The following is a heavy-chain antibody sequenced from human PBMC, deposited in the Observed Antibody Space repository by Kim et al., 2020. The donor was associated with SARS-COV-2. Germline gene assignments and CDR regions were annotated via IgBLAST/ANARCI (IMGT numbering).Heavy chain of an antibody. Sequence: GESLKISCKGSGYSFTSYWISWVRQMPGKGLEWMGRIDPSDSYTNYSPSFQGHVTISADKSISTAYLQWSSLKASDTAMYYCARHEFGYSYANWYGYFDLWGRGTLVTVSS. CDR3: ARHEFGYSYANWYGYFDL. D-gene: IGHD5-18*01. CDR1: GYSFTSYW. CDR2: IDPSDSYT. J-gene: IGHJ2*01. V-gene: IGHV5-10-1*01.